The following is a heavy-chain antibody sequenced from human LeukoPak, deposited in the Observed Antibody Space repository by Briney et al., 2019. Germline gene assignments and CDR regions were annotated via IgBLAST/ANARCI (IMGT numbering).Heavy chain of an antibody. CDR2: ISGSGGST. J-gene: IGHJ4*02. Sequence: GGSLRLSCAASGFTFSSYAMSWVRQAPGKGLEWVSAISGSGGSTYYADSVKGRFTISRDNSKNTLYLQMNSLRAEDTAVYYCAKGHYYYDSSGYYSFDYWGQGTLVTVSS. CDR3: AKGHYYYDSSGYYSFDY. V-gene: IGHV3-23*01. D-gene: IGHD3-22*01. CDR1: GFTFSSYA.